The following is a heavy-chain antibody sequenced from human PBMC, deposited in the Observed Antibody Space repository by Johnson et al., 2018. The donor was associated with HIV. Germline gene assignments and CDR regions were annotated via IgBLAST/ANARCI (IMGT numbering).Heavy chain of an antibody. CDR3: ARDPYYDFLTGPRDAFDI. V-gene: IGHV3-30*03. Sequence: VQLVESGGGVVQPGGSLRLSCAASGFTFSSYGMHWVRQAPGKGLEWVAVISYDGSNKYYADSVKGRFTISRDNSKNTLYLQMNSLRAEDTAMYYCARDPYYDFLTGPRDAFDIWGQGTMVTVSS. CDR1: GFTFSSYG. CDR2: ISYDGSNK. J-gene: IGHJ3*02. D-gene: IGHD3-9*01.